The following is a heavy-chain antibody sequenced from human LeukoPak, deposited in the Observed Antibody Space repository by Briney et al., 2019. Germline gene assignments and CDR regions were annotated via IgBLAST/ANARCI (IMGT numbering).Heavy chain of an antibody. V-gene: IGHV3-7*03. J-gene: IGHJ4*02. CDR1: GITFSSYW. CDR2: IKQDGGEK. CDR3: ARDGRPLDY. Sequence: GGSLRLSCADSGITFSSYWMSWVRQAPGKGLEWVANIKQDGGEKYYVDSVKGRFTISRDNAKNSLYLRMNNLRVEDTAVYYCARDGRPLDYWGQGTLVTVSS.